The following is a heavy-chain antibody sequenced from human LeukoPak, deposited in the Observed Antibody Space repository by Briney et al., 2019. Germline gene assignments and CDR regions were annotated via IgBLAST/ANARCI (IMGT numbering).Heavy chain of an antibody. CDR3: AKRGVVIRVILVGFHKEAYYFDS. CDR1: GITLSNYG. D-gene: IGHD3-22*01. CDR2: ISGSGGRT. J-gene: IGHJ4*02. Sequence: GGSLRLSCAVSGITLSNYGMSWVRQAPGKGLEWVAGISGSGGRTNYADSVKGRFTISRDNPKNTLYLQMNSLRAEDTTVYFCAKRGVVIRVILVGFHKEAYYFDSWGQGALVTVSS. V-gene: IGHV3-23*01.